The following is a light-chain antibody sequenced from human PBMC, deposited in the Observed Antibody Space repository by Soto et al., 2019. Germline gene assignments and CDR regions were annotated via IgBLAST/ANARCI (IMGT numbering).Light chain of an antibody. V-gene: IGLV2-23*03. Sequence: QSALTQPASVSGSPGQSITLSCTGTSSDVWSYNLVSWYQQHPGKAPKLMIYEGSKRPSGVSNRFSGSKSGNTASLTISGLQAEDEADYYCCSFAGSSTFVFGTGTKLTVL. CDR1: SSDVWSYNL. CDR3: CSFAGSSTFV. CDR2: EGS. J-gene: IGLJ1*01.